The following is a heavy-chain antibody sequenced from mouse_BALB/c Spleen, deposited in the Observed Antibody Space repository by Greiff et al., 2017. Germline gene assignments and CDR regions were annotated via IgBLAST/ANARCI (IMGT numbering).Heavy chain of an antibody. D-gene: IGHD3-3*01. V-gene: IGHV2-5-1*01. CDR2: IWRGGST. CDR3: AKNGRDWDTLDY. J-gene: IGHJ2*01. CDR1: GFSLTSYG. Sequence: VHLVESGPSLVQPSQSLSITCTVSGFSLTSYGVHWVRQSPGKGLEWLGVIWRGGSTDYNAAFMSRLSITKDNSKSQVFFKMNSLQADDTAIYYCAKNGRDWDTLDYWGQGTTLTVSS.